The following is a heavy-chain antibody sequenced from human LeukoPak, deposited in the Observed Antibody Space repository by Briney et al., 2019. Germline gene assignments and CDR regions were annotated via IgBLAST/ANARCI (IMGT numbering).Heavy chain of an antibody. CDR1: GYTFTGYY. Sequence: ASVKVSCKASGYTFTGYYMHWVRQAPGQGLEWMGRINPNSGGTNYAQKFQGRVTMTRDTSISTAYMELSRLRSDDTAVYYCARHDSSGYLPFDYWGQGTLVTVSS. D-gene: IGHD3-22*01. CDR2: INPNSGGT. J-gene: IGHJ4*02. V-gene: IGHV1-2*06. CDR3: ARHDSSGYLPFDY.